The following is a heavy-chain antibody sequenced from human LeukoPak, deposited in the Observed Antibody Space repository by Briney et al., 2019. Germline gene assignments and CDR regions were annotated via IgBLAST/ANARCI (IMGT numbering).Heavy chain of an antibody. J-gene: IGHJ4*02. D-gene: IGHD5-12*01. CDR1: GYTFTSYD. Sequence: ASVKVSCKASGYTFTSYDINWVRQATGQGLEWMGWMNPNSGSTGYAKKFQGRVTITRNTSISTAYMELSGLRSEDTAVYYCARGRSTGYPYYFEYWGQGTLVTVSS. CDR3: ARGRSTGYPYYFEY. V-gene: IGHV1-8*03. CDR2: MNPNSGST.